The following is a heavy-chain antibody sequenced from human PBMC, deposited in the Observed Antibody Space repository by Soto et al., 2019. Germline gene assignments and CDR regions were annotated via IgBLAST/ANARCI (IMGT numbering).Heavy chain of an antibody. Sequence: QVQLQESGPGLVKPSGTLSLTCAVSGGSISSTNWWNWVRQPPGKGLEWIGEIDHSGSTNYNPSLKMRVTRSVDKPKHQFSPKLSSVAAADTAVYYCVRDSGNGWKDYWGQGTLVTVSS. J-gene: IGHJ4*02. CDR1: GGSISSTNW. V-gene: IGHV4-4*02. D-gene: IGHD6-19*01. CDR2: IDHSGST. CDR3: VRDSGNGWKDY.